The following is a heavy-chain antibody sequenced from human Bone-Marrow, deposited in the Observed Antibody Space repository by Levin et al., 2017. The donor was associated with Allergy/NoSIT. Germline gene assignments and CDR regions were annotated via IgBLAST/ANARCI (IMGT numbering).Heavy chain of an antibody. D-gene: IGHD4-11*01. V-gene: IGHV1-69*13. CDR1: GGTSDNYA. J-gene: IGHJ6*02. CDR2: IIPFFGVP. Sequence: PAASVKVSCKASGGTSDNYAISWVRQAPGQGLEWMGEIIPFFGVPDYAQKFEGRVTISADESTSTAYMHLRSLRSEDTAVYYCASPRGGYRIKSDYSHALDVWGQGTTVTVSS. CDR3: ASPRGGYRIKSDYSHALDV.